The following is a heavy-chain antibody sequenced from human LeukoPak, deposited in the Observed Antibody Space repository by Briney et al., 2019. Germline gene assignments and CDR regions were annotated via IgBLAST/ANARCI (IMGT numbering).Heavy chain of an antibody. CDR2: ISNSGANT. CDR1: GFTFSTYV. D-gene: IGHD2-2*01. CDR3: ARDNADWYFDL. V-gene: IGHV3-23*01. J-gene: IGHJ2*01. Sequence: GGSLRLSCAASGFTFSTYVMKWVRQAPGKGLEWVSVISNSGANTYYADSVKGRFTISRDKSKNTLYLQMNSLRAEDTAVYYCARDNADWYFDLWGRGTLVTVSS.